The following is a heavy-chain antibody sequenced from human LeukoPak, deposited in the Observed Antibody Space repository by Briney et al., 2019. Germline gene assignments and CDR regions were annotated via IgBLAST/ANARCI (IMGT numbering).Heavy chain of an antibody. J-gene: IGHJ4*02. D-gene: IGHD3-22*01. CDR1: GFTFTSYW. CDR2: IKQDGSEK. CDR3: ARDRERSGYYY. Sequence: GGSLRLSCASSGFTFTSYWMTWVRQAAGKGLEWVANIKQDGSEKNYVDSVKGRFTISRDNAKNSLYLQMNSLRAEDTAVYYCARDRERSGYYYWGQGTLVTVSS. V-gene: IGHV3-7*01.